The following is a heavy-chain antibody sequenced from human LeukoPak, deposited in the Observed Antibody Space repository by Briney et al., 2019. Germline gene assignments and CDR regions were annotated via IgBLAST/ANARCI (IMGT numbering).Heavy chain of an antibody. CDR1: GFTFDDYA. CDR3: AKLGCSSTRCYTNH. CDR2: ISWNSVTI. J-gene: IGHJ4*01. D-gene: IGHD2-2*02. Sequence: GRSLRLSCAASGFTFDDYAMHWVRQVPGKGLEWVSAISWNSVTIDYADSVKGRFTISRDNAKNSLYLQMNSLRPEDTALYYCAKLGCSSTRCYTNHWGQGTLVTVSS. V-gene: IGHV3-9*01.